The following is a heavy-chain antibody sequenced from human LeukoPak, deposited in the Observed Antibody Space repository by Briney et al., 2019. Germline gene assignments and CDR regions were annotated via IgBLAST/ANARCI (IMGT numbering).Heavy chain of an antibody. D-gene: IGHD5-12*01. CDR1: GFTFSTYT. V-gene: IGHV3-21*01. Sequence: GGSLRLSCAASGFTFSTYTMNWVRQAPGKGLEWVSSITDSSSYIYYADSVKGRFTISRDNAKNSLHLQMNSLTAEDTAVYYCARIFGYDGFDYWGQGTPVTVSS. CDR2: ITDSSSYI. J-gene: IGHJ4*02. CDR3: ARIFGYDGFDY.